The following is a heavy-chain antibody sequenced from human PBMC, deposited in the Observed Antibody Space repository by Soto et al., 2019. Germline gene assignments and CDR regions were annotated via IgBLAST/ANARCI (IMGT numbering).Heavy chain of an antibody. J-gene: IGHJ4*02. CDR1: GYTFTSYA. CDR2: INSGNGNT. V-gene: IGHV1-3*05. Sequence: QVQLVQSAAEEKKPGASVKVSCKASGYTFTSYAMHWVRKAPGQRLEWMGWINSGNGNTKYSQKFQGRVTITRDTSASTACMELSILRSEDTAVYYCARSIVVVTALDYWGQGTLVTVSS. CDR3: ARSIVVVTALDY. D-gene: IGHD2-21*02.